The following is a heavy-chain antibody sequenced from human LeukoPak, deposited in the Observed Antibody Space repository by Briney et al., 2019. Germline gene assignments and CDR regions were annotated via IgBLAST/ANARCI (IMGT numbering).Heavy chain of an antibody. J-gene: IGHJ3*02. V-gene: IGHV1-18*01. CDR3: ARVNTAGSAFDI. Sequence: ASVKVSCKASGYTFTSYGISWARQAPGQGLEWMGWISAYNGNTNYAQKLQGRVTMTTDTSTSTAYMELRSLRSDDTAVYYCARVNTAGSAFDIWGQGTMVTVSS. D-gene: IGHD2-2*02. CDR1: GYTFTSYG. CDR2: ISAYNGNT.